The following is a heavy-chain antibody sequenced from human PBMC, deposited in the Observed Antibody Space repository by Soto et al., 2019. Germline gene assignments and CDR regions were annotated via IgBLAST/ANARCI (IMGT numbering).Heavy chain of an antibody. CDR3: VREGDCSGGSCSIFAD. D-gene: IGHD2-15*01. CDR1: GFAFSHYP. V-gene: IGHV3-30-3*01. J-gene: IGHJ4*02. Sequence: VQLVESGGGVVQPGKSLRLSCAASGFAFSHYPVHWVRQAPGKGLEWVAVISYDGSNKYYEDSVKGRFTIFRDNSKNTLYLQMNSLGDEDTAVYYCVREGDCSGGSCSIFADWGQGPLVTVSS. CDR2: ISYDGSNK.